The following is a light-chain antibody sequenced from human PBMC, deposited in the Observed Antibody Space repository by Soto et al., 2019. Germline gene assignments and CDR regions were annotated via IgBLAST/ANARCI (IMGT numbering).Light chain of an antibody. CDR2: EVS. Sequence: QSVLTQPASVSGSPGQSITISCTGTSSDVGGYKYVSWYQQHPGKAPKLIIHEVSSRPSGVSSRFSGSKSGNTASLTISGLQAEDEADYYCSLYTSSATLVFGVGTKVTVL. CDR3: SLYTSSATLV. J-gene: IGLJ2*01. CDR1: SSDVGGYKY. V-gene: IGLV2-14*01.